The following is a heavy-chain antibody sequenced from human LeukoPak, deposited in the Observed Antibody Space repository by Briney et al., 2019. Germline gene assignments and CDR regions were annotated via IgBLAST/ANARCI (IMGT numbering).Heavy chain of an antibody. CDR2: ISAYNGNT. D-gene: IGHD3-9*01. CDR3: ARNGGYDILTGYDFDY. J-gene: IGHJ4*02. Sequence: APVKVSCKASGYTFTSYGIGWVRQAPGQGLEWMGWISAYNGNTNYAQKLQGRVTMTTDTSTSTAYMELRSLRSDDTAVYYCARNGGYDILTGYDFDYWGQGTLVTVSS. V-gene: IGHV1-18*04. CDR1: GYTFTSYG.